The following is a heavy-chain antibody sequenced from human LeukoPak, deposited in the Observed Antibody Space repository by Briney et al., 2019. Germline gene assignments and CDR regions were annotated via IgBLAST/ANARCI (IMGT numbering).Heavy chain of an antibody. V-gene: IGHV3-23*01. D-gene: IGHD6-19*01. CDR1: GFTFSSYA. CDR2: ISAGGGST. J-gene: IGHJ4*02. CDR3: AKAGGWTNYFDY. Sequence: GGSLRLSCAASGFTFSSYAMTWVRQAPGKGLEWVSAISAGGGSTYYADSVKGRFTISRDNSENTLYLQLNSLRAEDTAVYYCAKAGGWTNYFDYWGQGTLVTVSS.